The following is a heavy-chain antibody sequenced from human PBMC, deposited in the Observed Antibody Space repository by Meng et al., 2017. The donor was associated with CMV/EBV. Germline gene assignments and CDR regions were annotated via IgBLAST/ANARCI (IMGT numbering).Heavy chain of an antibody. J-gene: IGHJ4*02. Sequence: GESLKISCAASGFTFSSYAMHWVRQAPGKGLEWVAVISYDGSNKYYADPVKGRFTISRDNSKNTLYLQMNSLRAEDTAVYYCARDCTTYYDFWSGYYSTPYYFDYWGQGTLVTVSS. V-gene: IGHV3-30*04. CDR3: ARDCTTYYDFWSGYYSTPYYFDY. CDR2: ISYDGSNK. CDR1: GFTFSSYA. D-gene: IGHD3-3*01.